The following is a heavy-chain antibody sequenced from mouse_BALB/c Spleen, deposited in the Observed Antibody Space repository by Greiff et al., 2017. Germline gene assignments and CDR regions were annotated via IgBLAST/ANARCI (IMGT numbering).Heavy chain of an antibody. CDR3: AREGYWDFDY. CDR2: IWAGGST. CDR1: GFSLTSYG. J-gene: IGHJ2*01. V-gene: IGHV2-9*02. D-gene: IGHD2-3*01. Sequence: VKLQQSGPGLVAPSQSLSITCTVSGFSLTSYGVHWVRQPPGKGLEWLGVIWAGGSTNYNSALMSRLSISKDNSKSQVFLKMNSLQTDDTAMYYCAREGYWDFDYWGQGTTLTVSS.